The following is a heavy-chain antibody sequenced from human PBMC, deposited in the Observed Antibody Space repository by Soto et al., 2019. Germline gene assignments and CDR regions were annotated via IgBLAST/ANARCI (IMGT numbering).Heavy chain of an antibody. Sequence: EVQLVESGGGLVQPGGSLRLSCAASGFTFSDYCMNWVRQAPGNGLGWGSDISSSTRNIYYVDSVKGRFTISRDNAKNSLYLQMNSLRDEDTAVYYCARCNYAFGDAFDIWGQGTMVTVSS. J-gene: IGHJ3*02. D-gene: IGHD3-16*01. CDR1: GFTFSDYC. CDR2: ISSSTRNI. CDR3: ARCNYAFGDAFDI. V-gene: IGHV3-48*02.